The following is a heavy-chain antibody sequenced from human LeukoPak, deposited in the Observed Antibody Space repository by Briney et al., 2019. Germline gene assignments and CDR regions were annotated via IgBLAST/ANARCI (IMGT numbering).Heavy chain of an antibody. J-gene: IGHJ4*02. CDR2: IYSSGST. D-gene: IGHD2-15*01. Sequence: SETLSLTCTVSGGSITGYYWSWIRQPPGKGLEWIGYIYSSGSTDYNPSLKSRVTMSVDTSKNQFSLNLSSVTAADTAVYYCARYVALSGGYLDYWGQGTLVPVSS. CDR1: GGSITGYY. V-gene: IGHV4-4*09. CDR3: ARYVALSGGYLDY.